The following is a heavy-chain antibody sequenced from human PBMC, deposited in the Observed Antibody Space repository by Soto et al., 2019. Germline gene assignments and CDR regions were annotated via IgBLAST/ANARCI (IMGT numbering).Heavy chain of an antibody. V-gene: IGHV4-31*03. J-gene: IGHJ5*02. CDR3: ARWWSGSRQGFDP. CDR1: GGSISSGDYY. Sequence: QVQLQESGPGLVKPSQTLSLTCTVSGGSISSGDYYWSWIRQHPGKGLEWIGYIYYSGSTYYNPSLXXRXPISVDTSKNQFSLKLSSVTAADTAVYYCARWWSGSRQGFDPWGQGTLVTVSS. D-gene: IGHD3-3*01. CDR2: IYYSGST.